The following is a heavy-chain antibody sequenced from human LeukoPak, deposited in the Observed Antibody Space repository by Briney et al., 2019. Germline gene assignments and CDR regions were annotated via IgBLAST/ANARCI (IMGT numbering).Heavy chain of an antibody. D-gene: IGHD1-26*01. CDR1: GGTVWSSF. V-gene: IGHV3-66*01. CDR3: VRDRSGTYLDY. CDR2: LHSGGGT. Sequence: GGSLRLSCAESGGTVWSSFRSWIRQAPGKGLEWVAILHSGGGTDYADSVRGRFTISRDNSKDILYLQMNSLRAEDTAVYYCVRDRSGTYLDYWGQGTLVTVSS. J-gene: IGHJ4*02.